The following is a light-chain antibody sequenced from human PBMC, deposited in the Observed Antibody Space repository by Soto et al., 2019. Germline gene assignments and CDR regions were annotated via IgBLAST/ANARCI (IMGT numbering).Light chain of an antibody. CDR1: NSNIGSNY. CDR2: RND. V-gene: IGLV1-47*01. J-gene: IGLJ3*02. CDR3: AAWDDSLSGHWV. Sequence: QSVLTQPPSASGTPGQRVTISCSGSNSNIGSNYVYWYQDLPGTAPKLLIYRNDQRPSGVPDRFSGSKSGTSASLVISGLRSEDEADYYCAAWDDSLSGHWVFGGGTKLTAL.